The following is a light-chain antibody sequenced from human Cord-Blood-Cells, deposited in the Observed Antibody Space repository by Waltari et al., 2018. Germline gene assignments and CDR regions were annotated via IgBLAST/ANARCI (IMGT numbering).Light chain of an antibody. CDR1: SSDVGGYNY. CDR2: DVS. CDR3: SSYTSSSTWV. V-gene: IGLV2-14*01. Sequence: QSALTQPASVSGSPGQSITISCTGTSSDVGGYNYLSWYQQHPGKAPKLMTYDVSKRPSGVSNRFSGSKSGNTASLTISGLQAEDEADYYCSSYTSSSTWVFGGGTKLTVL. J-gene: IGLJ3*02.